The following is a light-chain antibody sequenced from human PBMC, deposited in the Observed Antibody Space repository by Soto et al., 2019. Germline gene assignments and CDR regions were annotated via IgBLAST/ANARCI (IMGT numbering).Light chain of an antibody. CDR3: SSYTTTSDVV. CDR2: EDT. J-gene: IGLJ2*01. Sequence: QSVLTQPASVSESPGQSITISCTGTSSDVGSYNLVSWYQQHPDKAPKVMIYEDTKRPSGVSNRFSGSKSGNTASLSISGLQAEDEADYYCSSYTTTSDVVFGGGTKLTVL. V-gene: IGLV2-14*02. CDR1: SSDVGSYNL.